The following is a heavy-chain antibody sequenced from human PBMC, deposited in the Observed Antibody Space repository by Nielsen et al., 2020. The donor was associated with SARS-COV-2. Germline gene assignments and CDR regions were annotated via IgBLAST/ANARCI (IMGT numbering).Heavy chain of an antibody. CDR1: GFTFSGYD. D-gene: IGHD3-10*01. CDR2: ISYDGSNK. J-gene: IGHJ4*02. Sequence: GEFLKISCAASGFTFSGYDLHWVRQAPGKGLEWVAVISYDGSNKYYADSVKGRFTISRDNSKNTLYLQMNSLRAEDTAVYYCARSSGLINYFDYWGQGTLVTVSS. V-gene: IGHV3-30*19. CDR3: ARSSGLINYFDY.